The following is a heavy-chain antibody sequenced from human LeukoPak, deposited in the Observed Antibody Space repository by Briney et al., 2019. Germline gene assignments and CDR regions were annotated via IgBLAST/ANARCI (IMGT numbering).Heavy chain of an antibody. CDR1: GYTFTNYY. CDR3: ARDGFDILTAYSS. CDR2: INPSDGST. Sequence: ASVKVSCKASGYTFTNYYMHWVRQAPGQGLEWMGIINPSDGSTTYAQKFQGRVTMTSDTSTSTVYMDLSSLRSEDTAVYYCARDGFDILTAYSSWGQGTLVTVSS. V-gene: IGHV1-46*01. J-gene: IGHJ5*02. D-gene: IGHD3-9*01.